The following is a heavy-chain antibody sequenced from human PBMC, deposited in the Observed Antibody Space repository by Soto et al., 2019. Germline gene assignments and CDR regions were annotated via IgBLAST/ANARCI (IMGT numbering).Heavy chain of an antibody. Sequence: QITLNESGPTVVRPTETLTLTCGFSGFSLTTSGVGVGWIRQSPGKAPEWLALIYWDDDKRYSASLKIRLTIPKDTSKNQVVLTVSDLDPTDTATYYCAHRVLRTVFGLVTTTAIYFDFWGQGTPVAVSS. CDR2: IYWDDDK. J-gene: IGHJ4*02. CDR1: GFSLTTSGVG. V-gene: IGHV2-5*02. D-gene: IGHD3-3*01. CDR3: AHRVLRTVFGLVTTTAIYFDF.